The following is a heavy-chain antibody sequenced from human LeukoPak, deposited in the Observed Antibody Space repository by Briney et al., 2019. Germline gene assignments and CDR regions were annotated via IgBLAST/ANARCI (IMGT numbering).Heavy chain of an antibody. CDR3: ASVMLGIVGATIGFFDY. CDR1: GGSISSSSYY. V-gene: IGHV4-39*01. J-gene: IGHJ4*02. D-gene: IGHD1-26*01. Sequence: SETLSLTCTVSGGSISSSSYYWGWIRQPPGKGLEWIGSIYYSGSTYYNPSLKSRVAISVDTSKNQFSLKLSSVTAADTAVYYCASVMLGIVGATIGFFDYWGQGTLVTVSS. CDR2: IYYSGST.